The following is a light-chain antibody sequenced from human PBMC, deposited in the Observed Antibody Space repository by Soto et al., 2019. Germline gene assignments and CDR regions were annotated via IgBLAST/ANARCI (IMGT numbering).Light chain of an antibody. Sequence: QSVLSQPPSASGTPGQRVTISCYGTTSNIGTNIVSWYQQLPGTAPKVLIYANSQRPSGVPDRFSGSKSGTSASLAISGLQSEDEADYFSAAWDESLNGWRVFGTGTKVTVL. CDR1: TSNIGTNI. J-gene: IGLJ1*01. CDR3: AAWDESLNGWRV. V-gene: IGLV1-44*01. CDR2: ANS.